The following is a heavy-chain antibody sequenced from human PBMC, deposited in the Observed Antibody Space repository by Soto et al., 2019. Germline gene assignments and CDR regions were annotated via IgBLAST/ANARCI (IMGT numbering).Heavy chain of an antibody. Sequence: QVQLQESGPGLVKPSETLSLTCTVSGGSISSLYWSWIRQPPGKGLEWIGYIYYSGSTRYNPSLKSRVTISVDTSKNQFSLKLSSVTVADTAVYYCARLEDCRSGSCSYWFFDLWGRGTQVTVSS. V-gene: IGHV4-59*08. J-gene: IGHJ2*01. CDR3: ARLEDCRSGSCSYWFFDL. CDR2: IYYSGST. D-gene: IGHD1-26*01. CDR1: GGSISSLY.